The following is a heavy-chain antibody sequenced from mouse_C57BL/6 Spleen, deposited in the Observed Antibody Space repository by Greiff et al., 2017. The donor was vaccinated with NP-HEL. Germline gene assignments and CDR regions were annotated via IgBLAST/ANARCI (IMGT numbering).Heavy chain of an antibody. CDR3: AKKTTVVDYYAMDY. Sequence: VQLVESGPGLVQPSQSLSITCTVSGFSLTSYGVHWVRQPPGKGLEWLGVIWSGGSTDYNAAFISRLSISKDNSKSQVFFKMNSLQADDTAIYYCAKKTTVVDYYAMDYWGQGTSVTVSS. D-gene: IGHD1-1*01. CDR1: GFSLTSYG. V-gene: IGHV2-4*01. CDR2: IWSGGST. J-gene: IGHJ4*01.